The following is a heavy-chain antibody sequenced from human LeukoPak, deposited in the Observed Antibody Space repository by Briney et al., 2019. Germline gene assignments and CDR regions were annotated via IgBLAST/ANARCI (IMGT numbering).Heavy chain of an antibody. CDR2: ISNSGSSI. J-gene: IGHJ4*02. D-gene: IGHD3-3*01. Sequence: PGGSLRLSCAASGFTFSDSYMTWIRQAPGKGLEWVSYISNSGSSIYYADSVKGRFTTSRDNAKNSLYLQMNSLRAEDTALYYCARGGPTIFGVVISPFDYWGQGTLVTVSS. CDR1: GFTFSDSY. CDR3: ARGGPTIFGVVISPFDY. V-gene: IGHV3-11*01.